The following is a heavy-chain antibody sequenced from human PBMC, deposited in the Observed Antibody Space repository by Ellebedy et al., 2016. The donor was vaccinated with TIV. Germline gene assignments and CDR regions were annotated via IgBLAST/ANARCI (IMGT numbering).Heavy chain of an antibody. Sequence: ASVKVSCKASGFTFTDYGVTWVRQAPGQGLEWMGWISAYNGDTNYAQMLQGRVTMTTDTSTSTAYMELRSLRSDDTAVYYCARGGGEATVMMSFDCWGQGTLVTVSS. CDR1: GFTFTDYG. V-gene: IGHV1-18*01. J-gene: IGHJ4*02. CDR2: ISAYNGDT. D-gene: IGHD4-17*01. CDR3: ARGGGEATVMMSFDC.